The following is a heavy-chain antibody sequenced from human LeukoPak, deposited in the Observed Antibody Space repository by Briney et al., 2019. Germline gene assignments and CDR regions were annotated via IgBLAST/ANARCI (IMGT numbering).Heavy chain of an antibody. CDR3: AKGHSSGDF. Sequence: GGSLRLSCAASGFTFSSYAMSWVRQAPGKGLEWVSAISGSGGSTYYADSVKGRFTVSRDNSKNTLSLQMNGLRAEDTAVYYCAKGHSSGDFWGQGTLVTVSS. J-gene: IGHJ4*02. CDR1: GFTFSSYA. D-gene: IGHD6-19*01. CDR2: ISGSGGST. V-gene: IGHV3-23*01.